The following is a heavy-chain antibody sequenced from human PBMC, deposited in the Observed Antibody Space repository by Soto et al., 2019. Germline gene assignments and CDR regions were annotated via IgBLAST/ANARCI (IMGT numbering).Heavy chain of an antibody. Sequence: PGESLKISCKGSGYSFTNYWIGWVRQMLGKGLEWMGIIYPGDSDTRYSPSFQGQVTISADKSISTAYLQWSSLQASDTAMYYCATTLSYFDDSSGKYPNSALDCWGQGTRGTVSS. CDR3: ATTLSYFDDSSGKYPNSALDC. CDR1: GYSFTNYW. CDR2: IYPGDSDT. D-gene: IGHD3-22*01. V-gene: IGHV5-51*01. J-gene: IGHJ3*01.